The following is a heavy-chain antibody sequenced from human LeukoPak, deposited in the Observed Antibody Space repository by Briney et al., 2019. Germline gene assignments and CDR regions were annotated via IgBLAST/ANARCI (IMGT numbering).Heavy chain of an antibody. D-gene: IGHD5-18*01. CDR1: SGSINNHY. Sequence: PSETLSLTCIVSSGSINNHYWSWIRQPPGKGLEWIGYIYDSWNTNYNPSLQSRVTISMHASRNQFSLNLTSVTAADTAVYYCARDQIGYGLDYWGQGTLVTVSS. J-gene: IGHJ4*02. V-gene: IGHV4-59*11. CDR3: ARDQIGYGLDY. CDR2: IYDSWNT.